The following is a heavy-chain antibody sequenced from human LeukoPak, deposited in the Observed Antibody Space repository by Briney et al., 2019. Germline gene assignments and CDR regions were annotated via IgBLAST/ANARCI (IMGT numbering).Heavy chain of an antibody. D-gene: IGHD3-10*01. CDR2: INSDGYSI. CDR3: ATDVTMVRGVLDY. Sequence: GGSLRLSCAAAPFTFSGYWMHWVRQAPGKGLVWVSRINSDGYSITYADSVKGRFTISRDNAKNTLFLQMNSLMAEDTAVYYCATDVTMVRGVLDYWGRGTLVTVSS. CDR1: PFTFSGYW. V-gene: IGHV3-74*03. J-gene: IGHJ4*02.